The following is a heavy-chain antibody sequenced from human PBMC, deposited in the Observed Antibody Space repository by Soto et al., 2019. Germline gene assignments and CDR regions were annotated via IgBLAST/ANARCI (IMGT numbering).Heavy chain of an antibody. Sequence: QITLKESGPTLVKPTQTLTLTCTFSGFSLTTRGVGVGWIRQPPGKALECLALIYWDDDKRYSPSLQSRLSITKDTPKNQVVLTMTNVDPVDTATYYCAHIPNYYQYVCSDPWGQGTLVSVSS. CDR2: IYWDDDK. V-gene: IGHV2-5*02. D-gene: IGHD3-16*01. CDR1: GFSLTTRGVG. CDR3: AHIPNYYQYVCSDP. J-gene: IGHJ5*02.